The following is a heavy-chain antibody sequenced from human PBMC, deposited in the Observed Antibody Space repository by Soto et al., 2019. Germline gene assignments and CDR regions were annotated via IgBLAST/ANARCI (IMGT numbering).Heavy chain of an antibody. J-gene: IGHJ3*02. D-gene: IGHD3-10*01. CDR3: ARDHEPPYPLVRGVIPDAFDI. CDR1: GGSISSYY. CDR2: IYYSGST. V-gene: IGHV4-59*01. Sequence: SETLSLTCTVSGGSISSYYWSWIRQPPGKGLEWIGYIYYSGSTNYNPSLKSRVTISVDTSKNQFSLKLSSVTAADTAVYYCARDHEPPYPLVRGVIPDAFDIWGQGTMVTVSS.